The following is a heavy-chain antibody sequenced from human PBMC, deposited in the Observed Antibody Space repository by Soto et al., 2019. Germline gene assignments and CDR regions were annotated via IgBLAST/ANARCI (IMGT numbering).Heavy chain of an antibody. Sequence: ASVKVSCKASGPTFTSYYMHWVRQAPGQGLAWMGTTIPSGGSTTYAQKFQGRDTMTRDTSTSTVDMELSSLRSEDTAGYYCARDSLAVLWFGELIPYGMDVCGQGTTVTVSS. CDR2: TIPSGGST. CDR1: GPTFTSYY. CDR3: ARDSLAVLWFGELIPYGMDV. D-gene: IGHD3-10*01. V-gene: IGHV1-46*01. J-gene: IGHJ6*02.